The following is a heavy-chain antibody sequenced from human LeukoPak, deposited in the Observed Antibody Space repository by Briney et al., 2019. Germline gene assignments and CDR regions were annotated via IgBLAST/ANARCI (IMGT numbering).Heavy chain of an antibody. J-gene: IGHJ6*02. CDR3: AREMGVVTAHGIDV. CDR1: GGSISSISSNNYH. CDR2: IYYSGST. V-gene: IGHV4-39*02. D-gene: IGHD4-23*01. Sequence: PSETLSLTCIVSGGSISSISSNNYHWGWVRQPPGKGLEWIGSIYYSGSTYYNPSLKSRVTISVDTSKNQFSLKLSSVTAADTALYYCAREMGVVTAHGIDVWGQGTTVTVSS.